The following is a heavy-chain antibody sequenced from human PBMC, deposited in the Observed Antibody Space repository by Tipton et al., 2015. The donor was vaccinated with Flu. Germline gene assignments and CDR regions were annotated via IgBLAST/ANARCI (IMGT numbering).Heavy chain of an antibody. J-gene: IGHJ5*02. Sequence: GLVKPSETLSLTCTVSGGSITSSNYYWGWIRQPPGRGLEWIGNIHKTGYTYYNPSLTSRVTISVDTSKNQFSLRLASVTAADTAVYYCARRDYSNYVSEPKNWFDPWGQGTLVTVSS. CDR1: GGSITSSNYY. CDR3: ARRDYSNYVSEPKNWFDP. V-gene: IGHV4-39*07. CDR2: IHKTGYT. D-gene: IGHD4-11*01.